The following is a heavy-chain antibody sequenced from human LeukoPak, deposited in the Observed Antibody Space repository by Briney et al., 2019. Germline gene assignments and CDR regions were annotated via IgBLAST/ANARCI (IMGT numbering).Heavy chain of an antibody. J-gene: IGHJ4*02. Sequence: SETLSLTCTVSGGSISSGGYYWSWIRQHPGKGLEWIGYIYYRGSTYYNPSLKSRVTISVDTSKNQFSLKLSSVTAADTAVYYCARAPSGHYDSSGYLDYWGQGTLVTVSS. CDR2: IYYRGST. CDR3: ARAPSGHYDSSGYLDY. CDR1: GGSISSGGYY. V-gene: IGHV4-31*03. D-gene: IGHD3-22*01.